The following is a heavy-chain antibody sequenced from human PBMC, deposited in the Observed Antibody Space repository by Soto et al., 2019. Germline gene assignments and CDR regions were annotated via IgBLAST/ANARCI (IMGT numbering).Heavy chain of an antibody. D-gene: IGHD2-2*02. CDR1: GFTFSSYA. Sequence: QVQLVESGGGVVQPGRSLRLSCAASGFTFSSYAMHWVRQAPGKGLEWVAVISYDGSNKYYADSVKGRFTISRDNSKNTLYLQMNSLRAEDTAVYYCATSSYTATFDYWGQGTLVTVSS. CDR3: ATSSYTATFDY. CDR2: ISYDGSNK. V-gene: IGHV3-30-3*01. J-gene: IGHJ4*02.